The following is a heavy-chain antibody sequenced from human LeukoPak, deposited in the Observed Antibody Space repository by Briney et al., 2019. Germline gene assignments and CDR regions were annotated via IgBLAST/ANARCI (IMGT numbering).Heavy chain of an antibody. CDR3: ARDRASGSYYSDYYYYYMDV. V-gene: IGHV3-7*01. D-gene: IGHD1-26*01. J-gene: IGHJ6*03. CDR1: GFTFSSYW. CDR2: IKQDGSEK. Sequence: GGSLRLSCAASGFTFSSYWMSWVRQAPGKGLEWVANIKQDGSEKYYVDSVKGRFTISRDNSKNTLYLQMNSLRAEDTAVYYCARDRASGSYYSDYYYYYMDVWGKGTTVTVSS.